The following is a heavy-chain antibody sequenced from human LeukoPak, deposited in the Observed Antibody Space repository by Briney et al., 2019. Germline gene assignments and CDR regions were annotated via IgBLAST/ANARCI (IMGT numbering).Heavy chain of an antibody. V-gene: IGHV1-18*01. Sequence: ASVKVSCKASGYTFTSYGISWVRQAPGQGLEWMGWISAYNGNTNYAQKLQGRVTMTTDTSTSTAYMELRSLRSDDTAVYYCARPAHPWYYDSSGYGYFQHWGQGTLVTVSS. D-gene: IGHD3-22*01. CDR3: ARPAHPWYYDSSGYGYFQH. J-gene: IGHJ1*01. CDR1: GYTFTSYG. CDR2: ISAYNGNT.